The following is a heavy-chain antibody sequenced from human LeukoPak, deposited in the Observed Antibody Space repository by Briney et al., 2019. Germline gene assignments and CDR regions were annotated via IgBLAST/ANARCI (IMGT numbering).Heavy chain of an antibody. J-gene: IGHJ4*02. D-gene: IGHD3-10*01. V-gene: IGHV3-73*01. Sequence: GGSLRLSCAASGFTFSGSAMHWVRQASGKGLEWVGRIRSKANSYATAYAASVKGRFTISRDDSKNTAYLQMNSLKTEDTAVYYCTSFGELLIGKPDYWGQGTLVTVSS. CDR3: TSFGELLIGKPDY. CDR1: GFTFSGSA. CDR2: IRSKANSYAT.